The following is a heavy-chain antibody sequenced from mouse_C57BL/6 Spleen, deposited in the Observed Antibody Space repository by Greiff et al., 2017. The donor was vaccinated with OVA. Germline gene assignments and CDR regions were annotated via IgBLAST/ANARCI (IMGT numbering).Heavy chain of an antibody. D-gene: IGHD5-1*01. Sequence: EVKLMESGPGLVKPSQSLSLTCSVTGHSITSGYYWNWIRQFPGNKLEWMGYISYDGSNNYNPSLKNRIAITRDTSKNQFFLKLNSVTTEDTATYYCARVTYDYAMDYWGQGTSVTVSS. V-gene: IGHV3-6*01. CDR1: GHSITSGYY. CDR3: ARVTYDYAMDY. CDR2: ISYDGSN. J-gene: IGHJ4*01.